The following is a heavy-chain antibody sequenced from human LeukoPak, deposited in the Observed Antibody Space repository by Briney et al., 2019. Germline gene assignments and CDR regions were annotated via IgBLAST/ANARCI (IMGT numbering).Heavy chain of an antibody. V-gene: IGHV4-59*01. D-gene: IGHD7-27*01. J-gene: IGHJ4*02. Sequence: KPSETLSLTGTVPGGSINSYYWSWLRQPPGKGQEWLGYIYYRGRTNYSPSLKSRVTISVDTSKNQFSLKLSSVTAADTAVYYCARDQTGDFDYWGQGTLVTVSS. CDR1: GGSINSYY. CDR3: ARDQTGDFDY. CDR2: IYYRGRT.